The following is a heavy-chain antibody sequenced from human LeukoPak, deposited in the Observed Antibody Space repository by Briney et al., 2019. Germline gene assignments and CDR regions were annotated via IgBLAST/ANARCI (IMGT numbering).Heavy chain of an antibody. J-gene: IGHJ5*02. CDR3: AREGGDSDGFWGSDP. CDR1: GGSISSYY. D-gene: IGHD5-18*01. Sequence: SETLSLTCTVSGGSISSYYWSWIRQPPGKGLEWIGYIYYSGSTNYNPSLKSRVTISVDTSKNQFSLKLSSVTAADTAVYYCAREGGDSDGFWGSDPWGQGTLVTVSS. V-gene: IGHV4-59*01. CDR2: IYYSGST.